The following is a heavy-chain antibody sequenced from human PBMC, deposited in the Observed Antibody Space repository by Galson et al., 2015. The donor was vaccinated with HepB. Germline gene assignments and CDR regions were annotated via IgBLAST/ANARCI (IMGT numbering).Heavy chain of an antibody. CDR3: AIERRDYGDYAYYYYGMDV. D-gene: IGHD4-17*01. V-gene: IGHV3-72*01. J-gene: IGHJ6*02. Sequence: LRLSCAASGFTFSDHYMDWVRQAPGKGLEWVGRTRNKANSYTTEYAASVKGRFTISRDDSKNSLYLQMNSLKTEDTAVYYCAIERRDYGDYAYYYYGMDVWGQGTTVTVSS. CDR2: TRNKANSYTT. CDR1: GFTFSDHY.